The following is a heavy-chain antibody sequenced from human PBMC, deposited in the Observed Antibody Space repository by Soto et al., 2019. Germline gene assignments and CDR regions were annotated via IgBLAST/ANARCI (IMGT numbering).Heavy chain of an antibody. J-gene: IGHJ4*02. CDR3: ARDREYCSGDNCYETGSDY. Sequence: EVQVVESGGGLVRPGGSLRLSCVASGFSFSSYTMHWVRQAPGRGLEWVSDISRSSSTIDYADSVEGRFTVSRDNAKNSLYLQMNSLRAEDTAVYYCARDREYCSGDNCYETGSDYWGQGTLVTVSS. V-gene: IGHV3-48*01. D-gene: IGHD2-15*01. CDR1: GFSFSSYT. CDR2: ISRSSSTI.